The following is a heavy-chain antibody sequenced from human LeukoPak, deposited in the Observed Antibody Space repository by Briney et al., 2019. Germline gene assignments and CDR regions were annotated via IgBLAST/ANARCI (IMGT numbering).Heavy chain of an antibody. J-gene: IGHJ3*02. D-gene: IGHD3-22*01. V-gene: IGHV3-21*01. CDR2: ITGDTIHT. CDR1: GITFSNYP. CDR3: AREGRDDYDSRNALDI. Sequence: SGGSLRLSCVASGITFSNYPINWVRQAPGMSLELVSSITGDTIHTFYADSVKGRFTISRDNTKNSLYLQMNSLRAEDTAVYYCAREGRDDYDSRNALDIWGQGTMVAVSS.